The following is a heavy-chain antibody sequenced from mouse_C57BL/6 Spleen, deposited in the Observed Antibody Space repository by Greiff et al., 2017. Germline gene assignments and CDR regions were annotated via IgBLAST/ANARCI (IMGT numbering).Heavy chain of an antibody. CDR2: IYPGDGDT. Sequence: QVQLQQSGPELVKPGASVKISCKASGYAFSSSWMNWVKQRPGKGLEWIGRIYPGDGDTNYNGKFKGKATLTADKSSSTAYMQLSSLTSEDSEVYFCARDSSYAMDYWGQGTSVTVSS. J-gene: IGHJ4*01. V-gene: IGHV1-82*01. CDR3: ARDSSYAMDY. CDR1: GYAFSSSW. D-gene: IGHD3-2*01.